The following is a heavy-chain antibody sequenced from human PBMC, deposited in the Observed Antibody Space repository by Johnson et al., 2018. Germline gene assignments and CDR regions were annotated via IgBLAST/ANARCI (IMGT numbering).Heavy chain of an antibody. CDR1: EGTFTSYS. Sequence: QVQLVESGAEVKKPGSSVKVSCKASEGTFTSYSANWVRQSPGQGLEWMGGIIPILGTANYAQRFQGRLTITVDESRSTAYMERGSRGSNDTAVYYCAGLTVGEWTRCKFYGLEVWGQGTTVTVSS. D-gene: IGHD4-23*01. J-gene: IGHJ6*02. V-gene: IGHV1-69*01. CDR2: IIPILGTA. CDR3: AGLTVGEWTRCKFYGLEV.